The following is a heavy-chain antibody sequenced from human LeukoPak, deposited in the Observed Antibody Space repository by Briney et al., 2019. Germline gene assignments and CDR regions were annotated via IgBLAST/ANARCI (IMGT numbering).Heavy chain of an antibody. V-gene: IGHV4-39*02. CDR1: GGSISSSSYY. J-gene: IGHJ6*02. Sequence: SETLSLTCTVSGGSISSSSYYWGWVRQPPGKGLEWIGSIYYSGSTYYNPSLKSRVTISVDTSKNQFSLKLSSVTAADTAVYYCARDPNYGSGGVLYGMDVWGQGTTVTVSS. D-gene: IGHD3-10*01. CDR2: IYYSGST. CDR3: ARDPNYGSGGVLYGMDV.